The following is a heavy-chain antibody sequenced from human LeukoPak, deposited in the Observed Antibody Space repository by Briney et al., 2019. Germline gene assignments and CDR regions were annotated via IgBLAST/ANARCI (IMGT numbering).Heavy chain of an antibody. V-gene: IGHV4-31*03. CDR1: GGSISSGGYY. Sequence: PSQTLSLTCTVSGGSISSGGYYWSWIRQHPGKGLEWIGYIYYSGSTYYNPSLESRVTISVDTSKNQFSLKLSSVTAADTAVYYCARVYGGNSGYYFDYWGQGTLVTVSS. CDR2: IYYSGST. D-gene: IGHD4-23*01. CDR3: ARVYGGNSGYYFDY. J-gene: IGHJ4*02.